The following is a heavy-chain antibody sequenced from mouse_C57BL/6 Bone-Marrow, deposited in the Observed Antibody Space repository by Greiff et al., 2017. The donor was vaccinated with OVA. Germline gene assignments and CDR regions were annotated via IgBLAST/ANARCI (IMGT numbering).Heavy chain of an antibody. CDR1: GFTFSDAW. J-gene: IGHJ3*01. Sequence: EVKVEESGGGLVQPGGSMKLSCAASGFTFSDAWMDWVRQSPEKGLEWVAEIRNKANNHATYYAESVKGRFTISRDDSKSSVYLQMNSLRAEDTGIYYCTRPIYYYGSSPLLGFAYWGQGTLVTVSA. CDR3: TRPIYYYGSSPLLGFAY. CDR2: IRNKANNHAT. V-gene: IGHV6-6*01. D-gene: IGHD1-1*01.